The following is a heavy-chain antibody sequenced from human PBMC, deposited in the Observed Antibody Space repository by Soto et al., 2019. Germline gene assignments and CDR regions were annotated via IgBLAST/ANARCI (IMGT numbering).Heavy chain of an antibody. CDR1: GGSISSYY. D-gene: IGHD5-18*01. V-gene: IGHV4-59*08. Sequence: SETLSLTCTVSGGSISSYYWSWIRQPPGKGLEWIGYIYYSGSTNYNPSLKSRVTISVDTSKNQFSLKLSSVTAADTAVYYCARLSSGYGYLPDYWGQGTLVTVSS. J-gene: IGHJ4*02. CDR2: IYYSGST. CDR3: ARLSSGYGYLPDY.